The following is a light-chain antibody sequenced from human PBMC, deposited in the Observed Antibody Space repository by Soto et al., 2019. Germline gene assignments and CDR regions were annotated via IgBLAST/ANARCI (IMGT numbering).Light chain of an antibody. J-gene: IGKJ1*01. CDR3: QQYGSSPTWT. Sequence: ESVLTQSPGTLPLSPGERATLSCRASQSVSSNYLAWYQQKPGQSPRLLIYGASTRATGIPDRFSGSGSGTDFTLTISRLEPEDSAVYYCQQYGSSPTWTFGQGTK. V-gene: IGKV3-20*01. CDR1: QSVSSNY. CDR2: GAS.